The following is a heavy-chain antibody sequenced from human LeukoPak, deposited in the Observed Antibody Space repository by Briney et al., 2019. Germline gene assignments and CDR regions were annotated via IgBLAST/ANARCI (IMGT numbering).Heavy chain of an antibody. D-gene: IGHD3-10*01. Sequence: SETLSLTCAVSGVSFSGYYWSWIRQPPGKGLEWIGEINHSGSTNYNPYLKSRVTISVDTSKNQFSLKLSPVTAADTAVYYCARALRGSGYYYYYYMDVWGKGTTVTVSS. CDR1: GVSFSGYY. CDR3: ARALRGSGYYYYYYMDV. J-gene: IGHJ6*03. V-gene: IGHV4-34*01. CDR2: INHSGST.